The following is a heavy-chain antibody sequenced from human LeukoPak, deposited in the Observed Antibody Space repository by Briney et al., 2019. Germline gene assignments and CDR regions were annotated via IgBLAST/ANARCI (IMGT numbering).Heavy chain of an antibody. CDR2: ISAYNGNT. J-gene: IGHJ4*02. CDR1: GYTFTSYG. Sequence: ASAKVSCKASGYTFTSYGISWVRQAPGQGLEWMGWISAYNGNTNYAQKLQGRVTMTTDTSTSTAYMELRSLRSDDTAVYYCARDRSIAAAGPTVGDYWGQGTLVTVSS. V-gene: IGHV1-18*01. D-gene: IGHD6-13*01. CDR3: ARDRSIAAAGPTVGDY.